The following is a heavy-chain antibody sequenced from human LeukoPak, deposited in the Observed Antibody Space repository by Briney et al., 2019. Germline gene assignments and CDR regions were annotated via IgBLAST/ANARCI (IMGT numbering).Heavy chain of an antibody. CDR3: ATGLVFGVVIDY. Sequence: APVKVSCKVSGYTLTELSMHWVRQAPGKGLEWMGGFDPEDGETIYAQKFQGGVTMTEDTSTDTAYMELSSLRSEDTAVYYCATGLVFGVVIDYWGQGTLVTVSS. CDR2: FDPEDGET. J-gene: IGHJ4*02. D-gene: IGHD3-3*01. CDR1: GYTLTELS. V-gene: IGHV1-24*01.